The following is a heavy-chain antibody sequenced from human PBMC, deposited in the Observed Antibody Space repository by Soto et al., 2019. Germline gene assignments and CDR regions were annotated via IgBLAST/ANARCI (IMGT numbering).Heavy chain of an antibody. Sequence: LSLTCAASGFTFSSYAMSWVRQAPGKGLEWVSAISGSGGSTYYADSVKGRFTISRDNSKNTLYLQMNSLRAEDTAVYYCAKGIFEGKTFDPWGQGTLVTVSS. D-gene: IGHD3-3*01. CDR1: GFTFSSYA. CDR3: AKGIFEGKTFDP. J-gene: IGHJ5*02. V-gene: IGHV3-23*01. CDR2: ISGSGGST.